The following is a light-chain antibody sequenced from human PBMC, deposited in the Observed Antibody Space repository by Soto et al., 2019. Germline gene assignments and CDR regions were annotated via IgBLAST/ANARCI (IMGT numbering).Light chain of an antibody. Sequence: DIQMTQPPSSVSASVGDRVTITCRASQDINSWLTWYQQKPGKAPKVLIYIASRLQPGVPSRFSGRGSGTDFSLTISNLQPEDFATYFCQQSKSFPLTFGGGTKVDIK. CDR2: IAS. J-gene: IGKJ4*01. CDR3: QQSKSFPLT. V-gene: IGKV1-12*01. CDR1: QDINSW.